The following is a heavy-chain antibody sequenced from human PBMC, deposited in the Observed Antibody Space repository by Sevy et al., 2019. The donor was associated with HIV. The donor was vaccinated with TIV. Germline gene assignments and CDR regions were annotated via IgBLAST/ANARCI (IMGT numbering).Heavy chain of an antibody. CDR3: ARDRYYDASGYYYYYYGLDV. D-gene: IGHD3-22*01. Sequence: LSLTCAASTFSVTDNYMSWVRQAPGKGLEWVSTIYSGGSTFYADSVKGRFTISRDNSKNTLYLQMNSLRAEDTAVYYCARDRYYDASGYYYYYYGLDVWGQGTMVTVSS. CDR2: IYSGGST. CDR1: TFSVTDNY. J-gene: IGHJ6*02. V-gene: IGHV3-66*01.